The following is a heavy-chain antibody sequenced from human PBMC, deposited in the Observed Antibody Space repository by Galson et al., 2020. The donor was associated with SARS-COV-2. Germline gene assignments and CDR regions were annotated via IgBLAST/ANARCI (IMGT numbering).Heavy chain of an antibody. J-gene: IGHJ4*02. V-gene: IGHV3-33*01. CDR3: ARDSWDVREWVTRFLDIVATISDY. CDR1: GFTFSSYG. Sequence: AGGSLRLSCAASGFTFSSYGMHWVRQAPGKGLEWVAVIWYDGSNKYYADSVKGRFTISRENPKNTLYLQMNSLRAEDTAVYYCARDSWDVREWVTRFLDIVATISDYWGQGTLVTVSS. CDR2: IWYDGSNK. D-gene: IGHD5-12*01.